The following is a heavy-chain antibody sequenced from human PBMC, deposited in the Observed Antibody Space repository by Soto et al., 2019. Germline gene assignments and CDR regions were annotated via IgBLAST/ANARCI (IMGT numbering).Heavy chain of an antibody. V-gene: IGHV4-4*02. CDR2: IYHSGST. J-gene: IGHJ5*02. CDR3: ARVLRYFDWLFSWFDP. Sequence: SETLSLTCAVSGGSISSSNWWSWVRQPPGKGLEWIGEIYHSGSTNYNPSLKSRVTISLDKSKSQFSLKLSSVTAADTAVYYCARVLRYFDWLFSWFDPWGQGTLVT. D-gene: IGHD3-9*01. CDR1: GGSISSSNW.